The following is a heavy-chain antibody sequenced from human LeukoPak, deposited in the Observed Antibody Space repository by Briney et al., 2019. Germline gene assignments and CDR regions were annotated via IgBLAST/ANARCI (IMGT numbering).Heavy chain of an antibody. CDR1: GFTFSSFA. V-gene: IGHV3-23*01. CDR2: VSYTRVAT. CDR3: AKAFREFGTSSSYCSFDT. D-gene: IGHD2-21*02. J-gene: IGHJ3*02. Sequence: GGSLRLSCAASGFTFSSFALSWVRQAPGKGLEWVSGVSYTRVATYYADSVKGRFTISRDDSQNILYLQMNGLRAEDTAVYFCAKAFREFGTSSSYCSFDTWGQGTMVTVSS.